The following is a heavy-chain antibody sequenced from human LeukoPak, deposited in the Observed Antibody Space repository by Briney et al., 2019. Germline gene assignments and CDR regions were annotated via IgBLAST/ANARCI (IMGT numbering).Heavy chain of an antibody. V-gene: IGHV1-18*01. CDR2: ISAYNGNT. J-gene: IGHJ6*03. D-gene: IGHD3-22*01. Sequence: ASVKVSCKASGYTFTSYGISWVRQAPGQGLEWMGWISAYNGNTNYALKLQGRVTMTTDTSTSTAYMELRSLRSDDTAVYYCARCGYLPKTHDSSGYYLNYYYYYYMDVWGKGTTVTVSS. CDR1: GYTFTSYG. CDR3: ARCGYLPKTHDSSGYYLNYYYYYYMDV.